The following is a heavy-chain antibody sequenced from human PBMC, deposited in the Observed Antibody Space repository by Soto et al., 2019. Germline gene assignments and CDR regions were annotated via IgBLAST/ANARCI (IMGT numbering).Heavy chain of an antibody. CDR1: GFTFSSYW. D-gene: IGHD3-16*01. CDR3: ARSYDLDAFDI. CDR2: IKQDGSEK. J-gene: IGHJ3*02. Sequence: GGSLRLSCAASGFTFSSYWMSWVRQAPGKGLEWVTNIKQDGSEKYYVDSVKGRFTISRDNAKNSLYLQMNSLRAEDTAVYYCARSYDLDAFDIWGQGTMVTVSS. V-gene: IGHV3-7*05.